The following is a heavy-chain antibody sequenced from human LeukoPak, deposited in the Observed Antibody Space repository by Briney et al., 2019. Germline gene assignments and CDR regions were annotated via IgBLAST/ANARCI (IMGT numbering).Heavy chain of an antibody. CDR3: AKSDPVASNTGPMDAFDV. CDR2: ISGSGGST. Sequence: PGGSLRLSCAASGFTFSSYAMSWVRQAPGKGLEWVSAISGSGGSTYYADSVKGRFTISRDNSKNTLYLQMNSLRAEDTAVYYCAKSDPVASNTGPMDAFDVWGQGTMVAVSS. CDR1: GFTFSSYA. D-gene: IGHD2/OR15-2a*01. J-gene: IGHJ3*01. V-gene: IGHV3-23*01.